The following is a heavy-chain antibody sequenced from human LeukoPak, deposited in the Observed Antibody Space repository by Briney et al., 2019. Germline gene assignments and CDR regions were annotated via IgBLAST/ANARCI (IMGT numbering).Heavy chain of an antibody. CDR1: GRSISSYY. Sequence: SSDTLSLTRSVCGRSISSYYWSWIRQPAGKGLEGIGRIYTSGSTNYNPSLKRRVTMSVGTSKNQFSLKLSSVTAADTAVYYCARDHYDLGYFDYWGQGTLVTVSS. V-gene: IGHV4-4*07. D-gene: IGHD3-3*01. CDR2: IYTSGST. J-gene: IGHJ4*02. CDR3: ARDHYDLGYFDY.